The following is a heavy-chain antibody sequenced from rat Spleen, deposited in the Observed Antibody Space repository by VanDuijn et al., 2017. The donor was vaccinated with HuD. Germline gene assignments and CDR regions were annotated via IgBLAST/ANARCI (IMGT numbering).Heavy chain of an antibody. J-gene: IGHJ1*01. Sequence: EVQLVESGGGLVQPGRSLKLSCVASGFTFNNYWMTWIRQTPGKGLEWVASITNTGGSTYYPDSVKGRFTISRDNAKRTLYLQMNSLRSEDTATYYSKSGALQDDGGYLSYYWYFDFWGPGTMVTVS. CDR1: GFTFNNYW. CDR3: KSGALQDDGGYLSYYWYFDF. D-gene: IGHD1-11*01. V-gene: IGHV5-31*01. CDR2: ITNTGGST.